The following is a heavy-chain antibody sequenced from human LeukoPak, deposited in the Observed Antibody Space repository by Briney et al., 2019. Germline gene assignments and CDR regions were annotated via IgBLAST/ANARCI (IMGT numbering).Heavy chain of an antibody. CDR1: GFXFSSYA. D-gene: IGHD3-9*01. CDR2: ISGSRT. J-gene: IGHJ4*02. CDR3: AKTLTGGSSFDY. V-gene: IGHV3-23*01. Sequence: GGSLRLSCGASGFXFSSYALSWVRQAPGKGLEWVSAISGSRTYYTDSVKGRFTISRDNSKNTLYLQMNSLRAEDTAVYYCAKTLTGGSSFDYWGQGTLVTVSS.